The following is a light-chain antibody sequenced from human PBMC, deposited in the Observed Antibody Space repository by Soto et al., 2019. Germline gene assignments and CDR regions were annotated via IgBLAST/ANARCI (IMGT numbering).Light chain of an antibody. CDR3: CSSAGAFTYV. Sequence: QSSLTHPRSVAGSPGHSVTISYTGTSSDVGGYSYVSWYQQHPGKAPKLMISDVSKRPSGVPDRFSGSKFGNTASLTISGLQAEDEADYYCCSSAGAFTYVFGSGPKVTVL. V-gene: IGLV2-11*01. CDR1: SSDVGGYSY. J-gene: IGLJ1*01. CDR2: DVS.